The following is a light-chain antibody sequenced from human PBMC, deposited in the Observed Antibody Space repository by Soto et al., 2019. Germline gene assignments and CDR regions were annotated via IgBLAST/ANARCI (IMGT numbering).Light chain of an antibody. CDR2: SND. V-gene: IGLV1-44*01. CDR3: AAWDDTLNGHVV. CDR1: SYNAGRKT. Sequence: QSVLTQPPSASGTPGQRVTISCSGSSYNAGRKTINWYQQLPGTAPKLLIYSNDQRPSGVPDRFSVSKSGTSASLAISGLQSEDEADYYCAAWDDTLNGHVVFGGGTKLTVL. J-gene: IGLJ2*01.